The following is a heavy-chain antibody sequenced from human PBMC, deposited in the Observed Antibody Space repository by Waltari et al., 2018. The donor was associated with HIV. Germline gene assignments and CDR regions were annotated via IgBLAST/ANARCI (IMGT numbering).Heavy chain of an antibody. D-gene: IGHD3-22*01. CDR1: GGTFSSYA. Sequence: QVQLVQSGPEVKKPGSSVKVSCKASGGTFSSYAITWVRQAPGQGLEWMGGIIPIFGTSNYAQKFQGRVTITADESTSTVYMELSSLRIEDTAFYYCAAAYHSSSAHLYWGRGTLLSVTS. CDR2: IIPIFGTS. CDR3: AAAYHSSSAHLY. V-gene: IGHV1-69*01. J-gene: IGHJ4*02.